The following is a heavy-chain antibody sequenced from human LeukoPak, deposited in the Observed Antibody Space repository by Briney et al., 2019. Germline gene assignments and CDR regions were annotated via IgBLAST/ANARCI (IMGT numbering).Heavy chain of an antibody. CDR1: GYTFTSYY. CDR3: ASSSIRYYFDY. D-gene: IGHD4-17*01. CDR2: INPSGGST. V-gene: IGHV1-46*01. J-gene: IGHJ4*02. Sequence: GASVTVSRTASGYTFTSYYMHWVRQAPGQGLEWMGIINPSGGSTSYAQKFQGRVTMTRDTSTSTVYMELSSLRSEDTAVYYCASSSIRYYFDYWGQGTLVTVSS.